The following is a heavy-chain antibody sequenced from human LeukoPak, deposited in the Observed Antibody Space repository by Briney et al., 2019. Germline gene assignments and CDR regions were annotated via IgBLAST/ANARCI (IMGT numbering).Heavy chain of an antibody. J-gene: IGHJ5*02. CDR2: INPNSGGT. Sequence: ASVKVSCKASGYTFTGYYMHWVRQAPGQGLEWMGRINPNSGGTNYAQKFQGRVTMTGDTSISTAYMELSRLRSDDTAVYYCARDPYGSGSYRSTWFDPWGQGTLVTVSS. CDR1: GYTFTGYY. D-gene: IGHD3-10*01. CDR3: ARDPYGSGSYRSTWFDP. V-gene: IGHV1-2*06.